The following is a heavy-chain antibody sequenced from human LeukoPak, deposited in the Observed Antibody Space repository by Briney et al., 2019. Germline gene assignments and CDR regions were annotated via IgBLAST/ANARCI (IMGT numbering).Heavy chain of an antibody. V-gene: IGHV2-5*01. D-gene: IGHD2-15*01. CDR1: GLSLNSREVG. CDR3: AHRRPGRSQRMFYFDY. J-gene: IGHJ4*02. CDR2: IYCNDDK. Sequence: SGPTLVNPTQTLTLTCTFSGLSLNSREVGGGWIRQPPGKALEWVALIYCNDDKRYSPSLNSRLTISKDTSKSQVVLTMTNMDPVDTANYYCAHRRPGRSQRMFYFDYWGQGTLVTVSS.